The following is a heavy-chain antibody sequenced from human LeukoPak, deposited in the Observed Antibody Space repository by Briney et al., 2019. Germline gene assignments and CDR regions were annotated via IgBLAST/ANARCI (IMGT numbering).Heavy chain of an antibody. CDR2: IYNDGSTT. V-gene: IGHV3-74*01. Sequence: PGGSLRLSCAASGFMFSKSWMHWVRQVPGKGLVWVARIYNDGSTTNYADSVKGRFTISRDNAKNSLYLQMNGLRDEDTAVYYCARDYSASGGTNWGQGTLVTVSS. J-gene: IGHJ4*02. D-gene: IGHD2-15*01. CDR3: ARDYSASGGTN. CDR1: GFMFSKSW.